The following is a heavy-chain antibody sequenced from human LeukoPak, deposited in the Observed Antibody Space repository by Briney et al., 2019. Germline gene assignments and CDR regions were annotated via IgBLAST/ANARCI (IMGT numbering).Heavy chain of an antibody. V-gene: IGHV4-39*07. CDR1: GGSISSSSYY. Sequence: PSETLSLTCTVSGGSISSSSYYWGWIRQPPGKGLEWIGSIYYSGSTYYNPSLKSRVTISVDTSKNQFSLKLSSVTAADTAVYYCARAGGYYDSSGYLTYWGQGTLVTVSS. CDR2: IYYSGST. D-gene: IGHD3-22*01. J-gene: IGHJ4*02. CDR3: ARAGGYYDSSGYLTY.